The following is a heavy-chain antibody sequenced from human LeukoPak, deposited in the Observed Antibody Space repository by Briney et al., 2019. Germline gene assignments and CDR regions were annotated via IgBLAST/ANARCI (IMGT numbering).Heavy chain of an antibody. CDR3: ARDPLLYYYDSSGYYYFDY. Sequence: PGRSLRLSCAASGFTFSSYGMHWVRQAPGKGLEWVAVIWYDGSNKYYADSVKGRFTISRDNAKNSLYLQMNSLRAEDTAVYYCARDPLLYYYDSSGYYYFDYWGQGTLVTVSS. V-gene: IGHV3-33*01. CDR2: IWYDGSNK. CDR1: GFTFSSYG. J-gene: IGHJ4*02. D-gene: IGHD3-22*01.